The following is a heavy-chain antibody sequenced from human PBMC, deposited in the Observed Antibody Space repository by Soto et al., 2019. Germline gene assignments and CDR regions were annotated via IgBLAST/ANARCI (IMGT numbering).Heavy chain of an antibody. J-gene: IGHJ4*02. V-gene: IGHV3-11*06. CDR1: GFTFSDYY. Sequence: QVQLVESGGGLVKPGGSLRLSCAASGFTFSDYYMSWIRQAPGKGLEWVSYISSSSSYTNYADSVKGRVTISRDNAKNSLYLQMNSLRAEDTAVYYCARAVGYSGASNLLYYFDYWGQGTLVTVSS. CDR2: ISSSSSYT. CDR3: ARAVGYSGASNLLYYFDY. D-gene: IGHD1-26*01.